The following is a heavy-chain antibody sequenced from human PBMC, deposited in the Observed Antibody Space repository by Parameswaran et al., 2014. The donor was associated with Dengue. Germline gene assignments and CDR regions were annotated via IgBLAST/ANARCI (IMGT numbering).Heavy chain of an antibody. J-gene: IGHJ6*02. Sequence: WVRQAPGQGLEWMGWMNPNSGNTGYAQKFQGRVTMTRNTSISTAYMELSSLRSEDTAVYYCASLSQVVQGVIFYYYGMDVWGQGTTVTVSS. D-gene: IGHD3-10*01. CDR3: ASLSQVVQGVIFYYYGMDV. CDR2: MNPNSGNT. V-gene: IGHV1-8*01.